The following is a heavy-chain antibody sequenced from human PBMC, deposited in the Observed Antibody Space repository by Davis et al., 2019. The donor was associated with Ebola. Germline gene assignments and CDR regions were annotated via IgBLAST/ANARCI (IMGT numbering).Heavy chain of an antibody. CDR3: ARELVVTGHKSADY. J-gene: IGHJ4*02. CDR1: GYTFIECF. CDR2: INSNNSDT. V-gene: IGHV1-2*02. D-gene: IGHD2-21*02. Sequence: ASVKVSCKASGYTFIECFIHWVRQAPGQGLEWMGRINSNNSDTIYAQKFQGRVTLTRDTSISTAYMELSSLRSDDTALYYCARELVVTGHKSADYWGQGTLVTVSS.